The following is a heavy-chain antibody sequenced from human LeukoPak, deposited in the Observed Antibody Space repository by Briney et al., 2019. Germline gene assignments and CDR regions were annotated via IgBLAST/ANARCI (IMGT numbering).Heavy chain of an antibody. CDR1: GYTFTSYG. Sequence: ASVKVSCKASGYTFTSYGISWVRQAPGQGLEWMGWISAYNGNTNYAQKLQGRVTMTTDTSTGTAYMELRSLRSDDTAVYYCARLLYDYVWGSFSSFDYWGQGTLVTVSS. D-gene: IGHD3-16*01. CDR2: ISAYNGNT. J-gene: IGHJ4*02. V-gene: IGHV1-18*01. CDR3: ARLLYDYVWGSFSSFDY.